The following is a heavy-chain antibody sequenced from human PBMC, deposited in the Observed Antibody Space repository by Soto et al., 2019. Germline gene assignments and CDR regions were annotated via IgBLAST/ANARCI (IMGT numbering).Heavy chain of an antibody. CDR3: ARGITSRLVFYYYYMDV. CDR2: INPTSSGT. V-gene: IGHV1-2*02. D-gene: IGHD3-10*01. CDR1: GYTFTDYY. J-gene: IGHJ6*03. Sequence: QVQLVQSGAEVKKPGASVKVSCKASGYTFTDYYIHWVRQAPGQGLQWLGWINPTSSGTRYARSLQGRVTVTRDTSISTAYMELSSLRSDDTAVYYCARGITSRLVFYYYYMDVWGFGTTVTVSS.